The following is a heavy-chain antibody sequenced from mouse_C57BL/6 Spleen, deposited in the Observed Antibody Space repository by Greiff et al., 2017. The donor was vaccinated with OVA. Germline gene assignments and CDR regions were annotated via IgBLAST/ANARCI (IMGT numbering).Heavy chain of an antibody. D-gene: IGHD1-1*01. J-gene: IGHJ1*03. Sequence: VQLQQSGPELVKPGASVKISCKASGYTFTDYYMNWVKQSHGKSLEWIGDINPNNGGTSYNQKFKGKATLTVDKSSSTAYIKLRSLTSEDSAVYYCARPSLSTVVAHWYFDVWGTGTTVTVSS. CDR2: INPNNGGT. CDR1: GYTFTDYY. V-gene: IGHV1-26*01. CDR3: ARPSLSTVVAHWYFDV.